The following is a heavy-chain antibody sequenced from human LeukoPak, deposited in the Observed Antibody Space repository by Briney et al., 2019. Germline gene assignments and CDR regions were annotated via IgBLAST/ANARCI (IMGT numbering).Heavy chain of an antibody. V-gene: IGHV4-34*01. D-gene: IGHD2-2*01. J-gene: IGHJ4*02. CDR2: INHSGST. Sequence: SETLPLTCAVYGGSFSGYCWSWIRQPPGKGLEWIGEINHSGSTNYNPSLKSRVTISVDTSKNQFSLKLSSVTAADTAVYYCARGGGYCSSTSCLYYFDYWGQGTLVTVSS. CDR3: ARGGGYCSSTSCLYYFDY. CDR1: GGSFSGYC.